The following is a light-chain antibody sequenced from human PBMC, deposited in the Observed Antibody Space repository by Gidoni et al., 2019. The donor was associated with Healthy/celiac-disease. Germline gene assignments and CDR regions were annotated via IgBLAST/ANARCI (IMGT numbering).Light chain of an antibody. CDR3: QHYGSSPPIT. Sequence: EPVLSQSPGTLSLSPGERATLSCRASQTVSSSDLAWYQQKPGQAPRLLIYGASSRATGIPNRFSGSGSGTDFTLTISRLEPEDFAVYYCQHYGSSPPITFGHGTRLEIK. CDR2: GAS. CDR1: QTVSSSD. J-gene: IGKJ5*01. V-gene: IGKV3-20*01.